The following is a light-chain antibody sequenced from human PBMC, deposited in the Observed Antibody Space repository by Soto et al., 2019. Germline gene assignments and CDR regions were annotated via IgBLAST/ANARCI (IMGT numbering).Light chain of an antibody. V-gene: IGKV3-20*01. Sequence: EIVLTQSPGTLSLSPGERATLSCRASQTGTSTYLAWYQHKPGQAPRLLIYGASSRATDIPDRFTGSGSGTDFTLTISRLEREDFAVYYCQYYGTSPPYTFGQGTKLEIK. J-gene: IGKJ2*01. CDR3: QYYGTSPPYT. CDR1: QTGTSTY. CDR2: GAS.